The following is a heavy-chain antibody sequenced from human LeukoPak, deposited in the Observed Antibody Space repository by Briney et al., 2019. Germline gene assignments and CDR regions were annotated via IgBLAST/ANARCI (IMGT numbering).Heavy chain of an antibody. D-gene: IGHD3-10*01. CDR3: VRDRAYGSGKNWFDP. CDR2: IDDSGSA. J-gene: IGHJ5*02. V-gene: IGHV4-59*01. Sequence: PSETLSLTCTVSGDSIRSYYWSWIRQPPGKGLEWIGHIDDSGSANRRPSLRSRVTISVDTSKNQFSLKLSSVTAADTAVYFCVRDRAYGSGKNWFDPWGQGTQVTVSS. CDR1: GDSIRSYY.